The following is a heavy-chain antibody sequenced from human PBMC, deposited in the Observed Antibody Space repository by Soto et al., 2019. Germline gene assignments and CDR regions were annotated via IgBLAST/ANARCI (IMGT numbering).Heavy chain of an antibody. CDR3: ARHGSVVPAARHYYYYGMDV. CDR2: IYPGDSDT. J-gene: IGHJ6*02. CDR1: GYSFTSYW. Sequence: PGESLKISCKGSGYSFTSYWIGWVRQMPGKGLEWMGIIYPGDSDTRYSPSFQGQVTISADKSISTAYLQWSSLKASDTAMYYWARHGSVVPAARHYYYYGMDVWGQGTTVTVSS. D-gene: IGHD2-2*01. V-gene: IGHV5-51*01.